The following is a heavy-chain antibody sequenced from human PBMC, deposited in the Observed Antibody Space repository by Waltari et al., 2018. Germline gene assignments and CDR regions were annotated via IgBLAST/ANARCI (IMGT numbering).Heavy chain of an antibody. Sequence: EVQLVESGGGLVQPGGSLRLSCAASGFTFSSYWMSWVRQAPGKGLEWVANIKQDGSEKYYVDSVKGRCTISRDNAKNSLYLQMNSLRAEDTAVYYCASLLYYGSGSYYYYYGMDVWGQGTTVTVSS. D-gene: IGHD3-10*01. CDR1: GFTFSSYW. CDR3: ASLLYYGSGSYYYYYGMDV. CDR2: IKQDGSEK. V-gene: IGHV3-7*01. J-gene: IGHJ6*02.